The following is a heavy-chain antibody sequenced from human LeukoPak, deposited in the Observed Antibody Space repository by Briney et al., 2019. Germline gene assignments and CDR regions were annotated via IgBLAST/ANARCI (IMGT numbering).Heavy chain of an antibody. D-gene: IGHD6-13*01. CDR3: QIQQLGYYYYYMDV. CDR2: INPNSGGT. CDR1: GYTFTGYY. J-gene: IGHJ6*03. V-gene: IGHV1-2*02. Sequence: ASVKASCKASGYTFTGYYMHWVRQAPGQGLEWMGWINPNSGGTNYAQKFQGRVTMTRDTSISTAYMELSRLRSDDTAVYYCQIQQLGYYYYYMDVWGKGTTVTVSS.